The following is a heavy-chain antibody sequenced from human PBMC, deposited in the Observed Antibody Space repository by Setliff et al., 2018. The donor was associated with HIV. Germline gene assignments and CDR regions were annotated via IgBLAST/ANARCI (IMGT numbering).Heavy chain of an antibody. Sequence: SVQVSCKASGFSFSRHYMHWVRQAPGEGLEWVAMINPSDGIPSYAQKFQDRVVVTRDTSRSIVYMELSGLLSEDTAVYFCTRAFPPMIPAAFDIWGRGTLVTVSS. D-gene: IGHD3-16*01. V-gene: IGHV1-46*01. CDR1: GFSFSRHY. CDR2: INPSDGIP. CDR3: TRAFPPMIPAAFDI. J-gene: IGHJ3*02.